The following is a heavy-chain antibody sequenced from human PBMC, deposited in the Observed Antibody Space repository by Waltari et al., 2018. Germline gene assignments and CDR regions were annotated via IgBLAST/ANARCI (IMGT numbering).Heavy chain of an antibody. CDR1: GGSISSSSYY. V-gene: IGHV4-39*01. Sequence: QLQLQESGPGLVKPSETLSLTCTVSGGSISSSSYYWGWIRQPPGKGLEWIGSIYYSGSPYSNPSLKSRVTISVDTSKNQFSLKLSSVTAADTAVYYCASLGYSSPVSAEYFQHWGQGTLVTVSS. CDR2: IYYSGSP. CDR3: ASLGYSSPVSAEYFQH. D-gene: IGHD6-13*01. J-gene: IGHJ1*01.